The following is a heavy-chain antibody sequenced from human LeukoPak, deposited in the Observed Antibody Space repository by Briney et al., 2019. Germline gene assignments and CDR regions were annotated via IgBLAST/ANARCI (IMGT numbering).Heavy chain of an antibody. V-gene: IGHV3-21*04. CDR3: AKLMDYDSSGYYY. Sequence: GGSLRLSCAASGFTFSSYSMNWVRQAPGKGLEWVSSISSSSSYIYYADSVKGRFTISRDNAKNSLYLQMNSLRAEDTAVYYCAKLMDYDSSGYYYWGQGTLVTVSS. CDR1: GFTFSSYS. J-gene: IGHJ4*02. CDR2: ISSSSSYI. D-gene: IGHD3-22*01.